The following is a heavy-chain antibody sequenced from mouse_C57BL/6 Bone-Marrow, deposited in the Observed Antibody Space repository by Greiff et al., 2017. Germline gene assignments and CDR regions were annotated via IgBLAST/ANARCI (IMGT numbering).Heavy chain of an antibody. CDR3: TRYDYSDD. Sequence: QVQLKQSGAELVRPGASVTLSCKASGYTFTDYEMHWVKQTPVHGLEWIGAIDPETGGTAYNQKFKGKAILTADTSSSTAYMELRSLTSEDSAVYYCTRYDYSDDWGQGTTLTVSS. V-gene: IGHV1-15*01. J-gene: IGHJ2*01. CDR1: GYTFTDYE. CDR2: IDPETGGT. D-gene: IGHD2-3*01.